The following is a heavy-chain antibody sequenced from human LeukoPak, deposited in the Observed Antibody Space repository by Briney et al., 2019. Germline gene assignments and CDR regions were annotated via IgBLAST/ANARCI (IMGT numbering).Heavy chain of an antibody. D-gene: IGHD5-24*01. V-gene: IGHV4-39*01. Sequence: SETLSLTCTVSGGSISSSRYFWGWIRQPPGKGLEWIGNIYYSGSTYYNPSLMSRVTISVDASQNQFSLRLSSVTGADTAVYYCARIRRDGYNYSDYWGQGTLVTVSS. CDR1: GGSISSSRYF. CDR2: IYYSGST. CDR3: ARIRRDGYNYSDY. J-gene: IGHJ4*02.